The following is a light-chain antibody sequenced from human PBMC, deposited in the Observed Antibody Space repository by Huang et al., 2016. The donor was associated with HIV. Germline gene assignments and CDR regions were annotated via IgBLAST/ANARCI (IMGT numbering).Light chain of an antibody. Sequence: EIVMTQSPATLSVSPGERATLSCRASQRVSDNLAWYHKKSGQAPRLLIYGASTRATGIPARFSGSVSGTEFTLTISSLQSEDFGVYWCLQYDIWPRTFGQGTKVEIK. CDR3: LQYDIWPRT. J-gene: IGKJ1*01. CDR1: QRVSDN. CDR2: GAS. V-gene: IGKV3-15*01.